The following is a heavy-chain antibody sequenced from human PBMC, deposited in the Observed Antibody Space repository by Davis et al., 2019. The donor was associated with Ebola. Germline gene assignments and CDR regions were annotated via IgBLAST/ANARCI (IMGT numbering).Heavy chain of an antibody. D-gene: IGHD3-10*01. Sequence: PSETLSLTCAVYGGSFSGYYWSWIRQPPGKGLEWIGEINHSGSTNYNPSLKSRVTISVDTSKNQFSLKLSSVTAADTAVYYYARASTMVRGVIRSYYYGMDVWGQGTTVTVSS. CDR3: ARASTMVRGVIRSYYYGMDV. CDR1: GGSFSGYY. V-gene: IGHV4-34*01. CDR2: INHSGST. J-gene: IGHJ6*02.